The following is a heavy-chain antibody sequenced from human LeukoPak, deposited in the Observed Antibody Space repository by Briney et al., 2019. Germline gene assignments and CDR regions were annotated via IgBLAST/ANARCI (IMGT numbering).Heavy chain of an antibody. J-gene: IGHJ4*02. Sequence: GGSLRLSCAASGFTFSDYYMSWIRQAPGKGLEWVSYMSSSGSTIYYAGSVKSRFTISRDNAKNSLHLQMNSLRDDDTAVYYCARDGGSGLYSYGNMFDYWGQGTLVTVSS. D-gene: IGHD5-18*01. V-gene: IGHV3-11*04. CDR3: ARDGGSGLYSYGNMFDY. CDR1: GFTFSDYY. CDR2: MSSSGSTI.